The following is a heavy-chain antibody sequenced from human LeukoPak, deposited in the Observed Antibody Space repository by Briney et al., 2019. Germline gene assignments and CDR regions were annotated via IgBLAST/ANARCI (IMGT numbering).Heavy chain of an antibody. CDR3: ARGVRIGYCSGGSCYPFDY. D-gene: IGHD2-15*01. CDR2: INPNSGGT. CDR1: GYTFTGYY. J-gene: IGHJ4*02. V-gene: IGHV1-2*02. Sequence: ASVKVSCKASGYTFTGYYMHWVRQAPGQGLEWMGWINPNSGGTNYAQKFQGRVTMTRDTSISTAYMELSRLRSDDTAVYYCARGVRIGYCSGGSCYPFDYWGQGALVTVSS.